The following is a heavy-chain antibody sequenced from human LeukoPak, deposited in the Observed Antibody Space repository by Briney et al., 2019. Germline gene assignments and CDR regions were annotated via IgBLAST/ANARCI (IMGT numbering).Heavy chain of an antibody. CDR3: ARDSLGFGEPYYYYGMDV. CDR2: IKQDGSEK. D-gene: IGHD3-10*01. V-gene: IGHV3-7*05. Sequence: GGSLRLSCVASGFTFSSYWMSWVRQAPGKGQEWVANIKQDGSEKYYVDSVKGRFTISRDNAKNSLYLQMNSLRAEDTAVYYCARDSLGFGEPYYYYGMDVWGQGTTVTVSS. CDR1: GFTFSSYW. J-gene: IGHJ6*02.